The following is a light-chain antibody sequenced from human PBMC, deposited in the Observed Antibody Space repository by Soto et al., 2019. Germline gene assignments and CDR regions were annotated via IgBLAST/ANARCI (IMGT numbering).Light chain of an antibody. CDR1: STNIGSHT. CDR2: SNS. Sequence: QLVLTQPPSASGTPGQRVTISCSGSSTNIGSHTVNWYQQVPGTAPKLLIYSNSHRPSGVPDRFSGSKSGTSASLAISGLRSDDEADYYCAAWDDSLSGPVFGGGTKLTVL. J-gene: IGLJ3*02. CDR3: AAWDDSLSGPV. V-gene: IGLV1-44*01.